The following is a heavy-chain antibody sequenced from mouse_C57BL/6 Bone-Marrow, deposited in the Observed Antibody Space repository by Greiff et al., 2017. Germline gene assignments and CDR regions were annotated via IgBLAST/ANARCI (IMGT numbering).Heavy chain of an antibody. CDR1: GFNIKDDY. CDR3: TTGPYYSNYLAWFAY. Sequence: VQLQQSGAELVRPGASVKLSCTASGFNIKDDYMHWVKQRPEQGLEWIGWIDPENGDTEYASKFPGKATIIADTSSTTAYLLFSILTSEDTAVHYCTTGPYYSNYLAWFAYWGQGTLVTVSA. V-gene: IGHV14-4*01. J-gene: IGHJ3*01. D-gene: IGHD2-5*01. CDR2: IDPENGDT.